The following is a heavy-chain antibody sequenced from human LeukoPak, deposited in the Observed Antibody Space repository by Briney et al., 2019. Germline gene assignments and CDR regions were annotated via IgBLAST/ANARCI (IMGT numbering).Heavy chain of an antibody. CDR1: GGSISSYY. J-gene: IGHJ4*02. CDR3: ARHISGTWFGELGPFDY. CDR2: IYYSGST. Sequence: SETLSLTCTVSGGSISSYYWSWIRQPPGKGLEWIGYIYYSGSTNYNPSLKSRVTISVDTSKNQFSLKLSSVTAADTAVYYCARHISGTWFGELGPFDYWGQGTLVTVSS. D-gene: IGHD3-10*01. V-gene: IGHV4-59*08.